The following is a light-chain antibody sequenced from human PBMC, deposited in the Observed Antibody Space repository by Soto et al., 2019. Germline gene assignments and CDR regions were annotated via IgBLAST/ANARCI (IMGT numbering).Light chain of an antibody. CDR2: EVS. Sequence: QSVLTQPPSASGTPGQRVTISCSGSSSNIGTNYVYWYQQHPGKAPKLMIYEVSNRPSGVSNRFSGSKSGNTASLTISGLQAEDEADYYCSSYTSSSTYVFGTGTKLTVL. CDR3: SSYTSSSTYV. V-gene: IGLV2-14*01. CDR1: SSNIGTNY. J-gene: IGLJ1*01.